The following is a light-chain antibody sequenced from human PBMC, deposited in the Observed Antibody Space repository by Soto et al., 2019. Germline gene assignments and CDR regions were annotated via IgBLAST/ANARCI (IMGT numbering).Light chain of an antibody. CDR1: QSVGAN. Sequence: ETVMTQSPATLSVSPGERATLSCRASQSVGANLAWYQQRPGQAPRLLIFDASTRATGIPARFSGSGSGTEFTLTISSLEPEDFAVYYCQQRSNWPITFGQGTRLEIK. CDR2: DAS. J-gene: IGKJ5*01. CDR3: QQRSNWPIT. V-gene: IGKV3-15*01.